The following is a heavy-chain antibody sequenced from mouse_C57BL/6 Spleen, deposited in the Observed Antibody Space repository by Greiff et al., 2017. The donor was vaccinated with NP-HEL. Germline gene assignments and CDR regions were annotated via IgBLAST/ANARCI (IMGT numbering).Heavy chain of an antibody. CDR2: IHPNSGST. J-gene: IGHJ4*01. CDR1: GYTFTSYW. V-gene: IGHV1-64*01. D-gene: IGHD1-1*01. CDR3: ASHLLRSSMDY. Sequence: QVQLKQPGAELVKPGASVKLSCKASGYTFTSYWMHWVKQRPGQGLEWIGMIHPNSGSTNYNEKFKSKATLTVDKSSSTAYMQLSSLTSEDSAVYYCASHLLRSSMDYWGQGTSVTVAS.